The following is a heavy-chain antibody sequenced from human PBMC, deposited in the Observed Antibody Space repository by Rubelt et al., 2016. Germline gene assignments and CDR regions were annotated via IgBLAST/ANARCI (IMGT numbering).Heavy chain of an antibody. D-gene: IGHD1-26*01. J-gene: IGHJ4*02. CDR2: ISASGGDT. CDR3: AASPRAGWEAPWDF. V-gene: IGHV3-23*01. CDR1: GFTFSNHA. Sequence: AQPGGSLRLSCAASGFTFSNHAMTWVRQAPGKGLERVSSISASGGDTYYADSVRGRLTVSRDNSKNTVFLQMNSLLAEDTAVYYCAASPRAGWEAPWDFWGQGTLVTVSS.